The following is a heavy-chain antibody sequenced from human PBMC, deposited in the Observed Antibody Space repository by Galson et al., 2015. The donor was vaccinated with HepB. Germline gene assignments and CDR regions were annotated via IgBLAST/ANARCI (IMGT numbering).Heavy chain of an antibody. J-gene: IGHJ3*01. CDR1: GYTFTGYY. CDR3: ARSLDYSWTPL. Sequence: VSCKASGYTFTGYYMHWVRQAPGQGLEWMGRINPNSGGTNYAQKFQGRVTMTRDTSISTAYMELSRLRSDDTAVYYCARSLDYSWTPLWGQGTMVTVSS. CDR2: INPNSGGT. V-gene: IGHV1-2*06. D-gene: IGHD1-1*01.